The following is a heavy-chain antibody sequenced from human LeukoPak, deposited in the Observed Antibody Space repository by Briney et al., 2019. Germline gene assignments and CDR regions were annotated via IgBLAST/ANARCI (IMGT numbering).Heavy chain of an antibody. Sequence: GGSLRLSCGAPGFTFSSYAMSWVRQAPGKGLEWASVVSGGGGSTYYADSVKGRFTISRDNSKNTLYLQMNSLRAEDTAAYYCARPGGHNYYYDMDVWDQGTTVTVSS. V-gene: IGHV3-23*01. CDR2: VSGGGGST. D-gene: IGHD1-14*01. CDR3: ARPGGHNYYYDMDV. J-gene: IGHJ6*02. CDR1: GFTFSSYA.